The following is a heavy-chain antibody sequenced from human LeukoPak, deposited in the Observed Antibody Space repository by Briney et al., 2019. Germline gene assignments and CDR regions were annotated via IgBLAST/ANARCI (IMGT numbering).Heavy chain of an antibody. J-gene: IGHJ4*02. CDR1: GYTLTDYY. V-gene: IGHV1-2*02. CDR2: IVPNSGGT. D-gene: IGHD1-1*01. CDR3: ATLGGTSFDY. Sequence: ASVKVSCKTSGYTLTDYYIHWVRQAPGQGLEWMGWIVPNSGGTNYAQRFQGRVTMTRDTSISTAYMELTRLRYDDTAVYYCATLGGTSFDYWGQGTLVTVSS.